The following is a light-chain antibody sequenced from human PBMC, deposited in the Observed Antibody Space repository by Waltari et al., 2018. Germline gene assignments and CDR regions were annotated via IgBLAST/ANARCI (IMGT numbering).Light chain of an antibody. CDR2: DIN. CDR1: SSDVGGYNY. CDR3: CSYVGPNTFWV. V-gene: IGLV2-11*01. J-gene: IGLJ3*02. Sequence: QSALTQPRSVSGSPGQSVTISCTGTSSDVGGYNYVSWYQHDPGKAPKLLIYDINKRPSGVPDRFSGSKSGNTASLTISGVQAEDEADYYCCSYVGPNTFWVFGGGTKLTVL.